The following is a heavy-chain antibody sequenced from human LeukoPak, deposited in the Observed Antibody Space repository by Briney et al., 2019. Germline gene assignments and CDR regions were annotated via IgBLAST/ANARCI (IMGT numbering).Heavy chain of an antibody. CDR3: AKEVGDGYNPPLLDY. CDR1: GFTFSSYA. CDR2: ISYDGSNK. V-gene: IGHV3-30-3*01. D-gene: IGHD5-24*01. J-gene: IGHJ4*02. Sequence: PGRSLRLSCAASGFTFSSYAMHWVRQAPGKGLEWVAVISYDGSNKYYADSVKGRFTISRDNSKNTLYLQMNSLRAEDTAVYYCAKEVGDGYNPPLLDYWGQGTLVTVSS.